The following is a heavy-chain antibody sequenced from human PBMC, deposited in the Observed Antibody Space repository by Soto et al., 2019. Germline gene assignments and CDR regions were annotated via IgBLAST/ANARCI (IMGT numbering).Heavy chain of an antibody. D-gene: IGHD3-10*01. CDR3: VTDRGGGMDV. J-gene: IGHJ6*01. CDR2: IKRKIDGETT. Sequence: EVQLVESGGGMVMPGGSLRISCAASGFTFSDAWMTWIRQAPGKGLQCVGRIKRKIDGETTDYAAPVKGRFTISRDDSKNTRYLQMNSLKVEDTAMYYCVTDRGGGMDVWGQGTTVTVSS. V-gene: IGHV3-15*01. CDR1: GFTFSDAW.